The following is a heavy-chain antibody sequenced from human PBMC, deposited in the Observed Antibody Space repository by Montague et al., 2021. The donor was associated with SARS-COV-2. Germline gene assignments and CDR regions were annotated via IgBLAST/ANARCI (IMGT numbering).Heavy chain of an antibody. D-gene: IGHD3-10*01. CDR1: GGSMRDYY. J-gene: IGHJ5*02. V-gene: IGHV4-59*13. CDR2: IYYSGGI. Sequence: SETLSLTCTVSGGSMRDYYWAWIRQPPGKGLEWLAYIYYSGGINSNASLKSRVSMSVDTSKNQFSLKLTSVTAADTAVYYCARAVSVRRAVNWFDPWGQGTLVTVSS. CDR3: ARAVSVRRAVNWFDP.